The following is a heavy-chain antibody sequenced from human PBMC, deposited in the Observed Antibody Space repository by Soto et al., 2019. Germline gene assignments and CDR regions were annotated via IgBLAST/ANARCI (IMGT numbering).Heavy chain of an antibody. V-gene: IGHV4-34*01. J-gene: IGHJ6*02. CDR3: ARVVAARTTKSYYYYGMDA. D-gene: IGHD6-6*01. Sequence: SETLSLTCAVYGGSFSGYYWSWIRQPPGKGLEWIGEINHSGSTNYNPSLKSRVTISVDTSKNQLSLKLSSVTAADTAVYYCARVVAARTTKSYYYYGMDAWGQGTTVTVSS. CDR1: GGSFSGYY. CDR2: INHSGST.